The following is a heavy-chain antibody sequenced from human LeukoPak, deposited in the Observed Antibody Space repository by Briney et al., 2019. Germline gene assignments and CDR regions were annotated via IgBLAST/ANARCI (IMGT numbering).Heavy chain of an antibody. Sequence: GGSLRLSCAASGFTFSSYRMSWVRQAPGKGLEWVANIKQDGSEKYYVDSVKGRFTISRDNAKNSLYLQMNSLRAEDTAVYYCARDLEYAFDIWGQGTMVTVSS. V-gene: IGHV3-7*01. CDR3: ARDLEYAFDI. J-gene: IGHJ3*02. D-gene: IGHD3-3*01. CDR1: GFTFSSYR. CDR2: IKQDGSEK.